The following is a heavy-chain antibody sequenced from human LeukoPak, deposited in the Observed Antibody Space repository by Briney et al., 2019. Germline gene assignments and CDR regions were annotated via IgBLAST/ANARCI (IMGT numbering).Heavy chain of an antibody. CDR2: ISGSGGGT. Sequence: GGSLRLSCAASGFTFSSYAMSWVRQAPGKGLAWVSAISGSGGGTYYADSVKGRFTISRDNSKNTLYLQMNSLRAEDTAVYYCAKTVVRGAIKYYFDYWGQGTLVTVSS. J-gene: IGHJ4*02. CDR3: AKTVVRGAIKYYFDY. V-gene: IGHV3-23*01. CDR1: GFTFSSYA. D-gene: IGHD3-10*01.